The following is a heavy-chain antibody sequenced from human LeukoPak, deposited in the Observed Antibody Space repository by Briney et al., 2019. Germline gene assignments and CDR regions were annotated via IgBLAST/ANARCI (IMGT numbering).Heavy chain of an antibody. CDR1: VYTFSDFY. V-gene: IGHV1-2*02. J-gene: IGHJ4*02. CDR2: ITPKSGDT. CDR3: ARVRLADERAWAY. D-gene: IGHD3-3*02. Sequence: ASVKVSCKASVYTFSDFYIHWVRQAPGQGLEYVGWITPKSGDTYSPQRFQGRVTMTRDASISTAYMELSSLRSDDTAVYFCARVRLADERAWAYWGQGTLVTVSS.